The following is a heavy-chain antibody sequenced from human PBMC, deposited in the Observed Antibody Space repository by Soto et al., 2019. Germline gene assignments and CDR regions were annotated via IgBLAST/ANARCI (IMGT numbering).Heavy chain of an antibody. CDR2: IYYSGTT. CDR1: GGSISTYF. CDR3: ARVVVAATREFDP. J-gene: IGHJ5*02. D-gene: IGHD2-15*01. Sequence: PSETLSLTCTVSGGSISTYFWGWIRQPPGKGLEWIGYIYYSGTTNYNPSLKSRVTISVDTSKSQFSLKLSSVTAADTAVYYCARVVVAATREFDPWGQGTLVTVSS. V-gene: IGHV4-59*12.